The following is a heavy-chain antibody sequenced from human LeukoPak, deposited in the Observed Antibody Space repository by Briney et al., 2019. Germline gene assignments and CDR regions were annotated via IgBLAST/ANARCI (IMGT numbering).Heavy chain of an antibody. D-gene: IGHD1/OR15-1a*01. CDR3: AKDLAVGTSPRVYAFDV. J-gene: IGHJ3*01. V-gene: IGHV3-9*01. CDR2: SSWNSGTI. Sequence: GGSLRLSGAASGFTFSDYAMHWGRQVPGKGREWGGGSSWNSGTIAYGESVKGRATISRDNARNSLYLEVNSLRVEDTALYYCAKDLAVGTSPRVYAFDVWGQGSLVTVSS. CDR1: GFTFSDYA.